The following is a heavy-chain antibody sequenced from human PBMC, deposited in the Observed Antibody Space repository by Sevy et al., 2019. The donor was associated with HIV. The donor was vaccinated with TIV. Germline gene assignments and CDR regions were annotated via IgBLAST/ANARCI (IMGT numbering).Heavy chain of an antibody. Sequence: SETLSLTCTVSGGSISSSSYYWGWIRQPPGKGLEWIGSIYYSGSTYYNPSLKSRVTISVDTSKNQFSLKLSSVTAADTAVYYCARLVENSSGWYRYYYYGMDVWGQGTTVTVSS. V-gene: IGHV4-39*01. CDR1: GGSISSSSYY. D-gene: IGHD6-19*01. CDR2: IYYSGST. J-gene: IGHJ6*02. CDR3: ARLVENSSGWYRYYYYGMDV.